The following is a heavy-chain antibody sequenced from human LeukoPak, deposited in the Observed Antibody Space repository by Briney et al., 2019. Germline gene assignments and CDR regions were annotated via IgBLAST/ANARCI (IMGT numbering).Heavy chain of an antibody. Sequence: TGGSLRLSCAASGFPFSSFAMVWVRQAPGKGLEWVSALSGSGTRTIYADSVRGRFTISRDDSKNTLYLQMNSLRAEDSAVYYCGKCRGGGGEYWHFDLWGRGILVSVSS. J-gene: IGHJ2*01. CDR1: GFPFSSFA. D-gene: IGHD3-10*01. CDR3: GKCRGGGGEYWHFDL. CDR2: LSGSGTRT. V-gene: IGHV3-23*01.